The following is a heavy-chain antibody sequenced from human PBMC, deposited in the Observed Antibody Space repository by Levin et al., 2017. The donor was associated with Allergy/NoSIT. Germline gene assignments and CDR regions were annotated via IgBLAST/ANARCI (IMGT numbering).Heavy chain of an antibody. Sequence: PGESLKISCAASGFTFNTYGMSWVRQAPGKGLEWVSGISGSGGATYYADSVKGRFTISRDNSKNTLYLQMNSLRVEDTAIYYCANGFSPDYWGQGTLVTVSS. CDR3: ANGFSPDY. CDR2: ISGSGGAT. V-gene: IGHV3-23*01. CDR1: GFTFNTYG. D-gene: IGHD3-3*01. J-gene: IGHJ4*02.